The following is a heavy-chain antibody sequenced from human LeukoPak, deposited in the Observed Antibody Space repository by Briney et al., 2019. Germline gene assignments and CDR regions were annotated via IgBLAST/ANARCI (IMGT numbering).Heavy chain of an antibody. V-gene: IGHV3-23*01. D-gene: IGHD2-21*01. Sequence: PGGSLRLSCAASGFPFSSHAMSWVRQPPGKGLEWVAAISNGKTYYADAVRGRFAISRDDATSTVYLHMKMLRLEDTALYHYVREEGYCGPVCVKTNWLDPWGPGTLVTVSS. CDR2: ISNGKT. CDR3: VREEGYCGPVCVKTNWLDP. CDR1: GFPFSSHA. J-gene: IGHJ5*02.